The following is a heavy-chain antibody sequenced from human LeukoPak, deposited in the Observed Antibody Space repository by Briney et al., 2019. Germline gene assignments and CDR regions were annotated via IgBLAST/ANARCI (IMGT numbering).Heavy chain of an antibody. J-gene: IGHJ4*02. V-gene: IGHV3-7*01. CDR1: GFTFSTYW. CDR3: ANGDGFDY. D-gene: IGHD5-24*01. Sequence: GGSLRLSCATSGFTFSTYWMSWVRQAPGKGLEWVAKIKQDGSETYYADSVKGRFTIFRDNAKNSLYLQMDSLRVEDTAVYYCANGDGFDYWGQGTLVIVSS. CDR2: IKQDGSET.